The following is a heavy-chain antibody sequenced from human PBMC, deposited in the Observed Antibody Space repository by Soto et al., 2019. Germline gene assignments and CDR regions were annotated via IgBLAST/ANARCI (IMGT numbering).Heavy chain of an antibody. Sequence: SETLSLTCTVSGGSISSYYWSWIRQPPGKGLEWIGYIYYSGSTNYNPSLKSRVTISVDTSKNQFSLKLSSVTAADTAVYYCARVSQNYYDSSGYAGSRDFDYWGQGTLVTVSS. V-gene: IGHV4-59*01. CDR1: GGSISSYY. D-gene: IGHD3-22*01. CDR2: IYYSGST. CDR3: ARVSQNYYDSSGYAGSRDFDY. J-gene: IGHJ4*02.